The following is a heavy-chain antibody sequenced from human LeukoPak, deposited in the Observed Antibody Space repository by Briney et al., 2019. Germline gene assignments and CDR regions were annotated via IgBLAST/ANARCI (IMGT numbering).Heavy chain of an antibody. CDR3: ARVRGYVWGSYRYTSLFDY. CDR1: GYTFTGYY. CDR2: INPNSGGT. V-gene: IGHV1-2*02. Sequence: ASVKVSCKASGYTFTGYYMHWVRQAPGQGLEWMGWINPNSGGTNYAQRFQGRVTMTRDTSISTAYMELSGLRSDDTAVYYCARVRGYVWGSYRYTSLFDYWGQGTLVTVSS. J-gene: IGHJ4*02. D-gene: IGHD3-16*02.